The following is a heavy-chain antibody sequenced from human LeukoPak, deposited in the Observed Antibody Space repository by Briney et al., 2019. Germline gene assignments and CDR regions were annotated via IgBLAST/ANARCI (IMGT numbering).Heavy chain of an antibody. CDR2: ISNDGGNK. CDR3: ARDPDELGQYYFDY. Sequence: GSLRLSCSASGFTLSSYGIHWVRQAPGKGLEGVAVISNDGGNKDYADSVKGRFTISRDNSKNTLYLQMNSLRPEDTAVYYCARDPDELGQYYFDYWGQGTLVTVSS. D-gene: IGHD7-27*01. V-gene: IGHV3-30*04. CDR1: GFTLSSYG. J-gene: IGHJ4*02.